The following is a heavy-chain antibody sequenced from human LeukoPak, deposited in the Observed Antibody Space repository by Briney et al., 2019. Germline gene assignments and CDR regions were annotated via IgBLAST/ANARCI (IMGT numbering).Heavy chain of an antibody. Sequence: PGGSLRLSCAASGFTFSSYGMSWVRQAPGKGLEWVSTISGSDTSTYYADSVKGRFTISRDISKNTLYLQMNSLRAEDTAVYYCATRPGGWSGYYFDYWGQGTLVTVSS. CDR1: GFTFSSYG. CDR2: ISGSDTST. D-gene: IGHD6-19*01. V-gene: IGHV3-23*01. CDR3: ATRPGGWSGYYFDY. J-gene: IGHJ4*02.